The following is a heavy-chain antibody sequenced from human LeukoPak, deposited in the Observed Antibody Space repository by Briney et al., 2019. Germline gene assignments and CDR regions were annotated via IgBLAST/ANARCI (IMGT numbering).Heavy chain of an antibody. CDR2: INHSGSS. D-gene: IGHD3-3*01. CDR3: ARGRSSRDFWSGCSHHWFDP. J-gene: IGHJ5*02. CDR1: GGSFSAYY. Sequence: SETLSLTCAVYGGSFSAYYWSWIRQSPGKGLEWIGEINHSGSSNYSPSLKSRVTFSVDTSKGQVSLNLNSVTAADTAVYYCARGRSSRDFWSGCSHHWFDPWGQGTLVTVSS. V-gene: IGHV4-34*01.